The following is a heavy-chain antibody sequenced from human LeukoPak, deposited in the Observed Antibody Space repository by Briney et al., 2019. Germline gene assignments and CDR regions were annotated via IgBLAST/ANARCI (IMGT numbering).Heavy chain of an antibody. J-gene: IGHJ4*02. CDR2: ISAYNGNT. Sequence: GASVKVSCKASGYTFTSYGISWVRLAPGQGLEWMGWISAYNGNTNYAQKLQGRVAMTTDTSTSTAYMELRSLRSDDTAVYYCASLYSGSSFDYWGQGTLVTVSS. CDR3: ASLYSGSSFDY. D-gene: IGHD1-26*01. CDR1: GYTFTSYG. V-gene: IGHV1-18*01.